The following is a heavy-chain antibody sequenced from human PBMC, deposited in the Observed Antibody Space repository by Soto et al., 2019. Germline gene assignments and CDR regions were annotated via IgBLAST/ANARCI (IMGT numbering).Heavy chain of an antibody. J-gene: IGHJ3*01. V-gene: IGHV3-66*04. D-gene: IGHD3-22*01. Sequence: GGSLRLSCAASGFTISRNYMSWVRQAPGKGLEWVSLLYSDDFTFYANSVKGRFTISRDNSKNTLHLQMDRLRAEDTAVYYCARRGYYETTGYSLDHDAFDLWGQGTVVTVSS. CDR1: GFTISRNY. CDR3: ARRGYYETTGYSLDHDAFDL. CDR2: LYSDDFT.